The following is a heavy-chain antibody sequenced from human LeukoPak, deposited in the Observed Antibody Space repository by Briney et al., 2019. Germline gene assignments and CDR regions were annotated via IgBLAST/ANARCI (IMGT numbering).Heavy chain of an antibody. CDR2: IYHSGST. J-gene: IGHJ5*01. Sequence: SSETLSLTCTVSGSSISSGYYWGWIRQPPGKGLEWIGIIYHSGSTYYNPSLKSRVTISVDTSKNQFSLKLSSVTAADTAVYYCARGSSSSWFDYWGQGTLVTVSS. CDR1: GSSISSGYY. D-gene: IGHD6-13*01. V-gene: IGHV4-38-2*02. CDR3: ARGSSSSWFDY.